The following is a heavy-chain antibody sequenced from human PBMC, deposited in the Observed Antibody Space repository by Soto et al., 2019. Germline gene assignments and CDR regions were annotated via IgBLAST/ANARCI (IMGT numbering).Heavy chain of an antibody. J-gene: IGHJ4*02. Sequence: QVQLVQSGAEVKKPGSSVKVSCKASGGTFSSYTISWVRQASGQGLEWMGRIIPILGIANYAQKFQGRVTITADKPTGTAYMELGSMRSEDTAVYYCAMEYCSSTSCYRAYWGQGTLVTVSS. CDR2: IIPILGIA. V-gene: IGHV1-69*02. CDR1: GGTFSSYT. CDR3: AMEYCSSTSCYRAY. D-gene: IGHD2-2*02.